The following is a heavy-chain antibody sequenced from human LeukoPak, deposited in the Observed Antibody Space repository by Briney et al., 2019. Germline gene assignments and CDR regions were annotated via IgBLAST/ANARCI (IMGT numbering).Heavy chain of an antibody. CDR1: GGSISSSSYY. D-gene: IGHD1-7*01. CDR2: IYNSGST. V-gene: IGHV4-61*01. Sequence: SETLSLTCTVSGGSISSSSYYWGWIRQPPGKGLEWIGYIYNSGSTTYNPSLKSRATISVGTSKNQFSLKLTSMTAEDTAFYYCVRDRELHYWGQGILVTVSS. CDR3: VRDRELHY. J-gene: IGHJ4*02.